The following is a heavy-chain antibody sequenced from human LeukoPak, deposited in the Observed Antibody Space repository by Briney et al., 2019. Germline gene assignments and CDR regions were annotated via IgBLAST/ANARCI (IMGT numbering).Heavy chain of an antibody. D-gene: IGHD3-22*01. J-gene: IGHJ4*02. V-gene: IGHV1-8*01. CDR3: ARGGKKKKKYYYDRGVYYYADY. CDR1: GYTFTSYD. Sequence: ASVKVSCKASGYTFTSYDINWVRQATGQGLEWMGWMNPNSGNTGYAQKFQGRVTMTRNTSISIAYMELSSLRSEDTAVYYCARGGKKKKKYYYDRGVYYYADYGGQETLVPVPS. CDR2: MNPNSGNT.